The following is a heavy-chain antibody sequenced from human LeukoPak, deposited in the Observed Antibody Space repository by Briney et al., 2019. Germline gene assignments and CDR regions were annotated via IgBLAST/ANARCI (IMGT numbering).Heavy chain of an antibody. V-gene: IGHV3-23*01. CDR2: ISGSSGST. CDR3: AKGQLWFEVTPLDY. Sequence: GGPLRLSCAASGFSFRSYTMSWVRQAPGKGLEWVSSISGSSGSTFYADSVKGRFTISRDNAKNTLYLQMNSLRAEDTAVYYCAKGQLWFEVTPLDYCGQGTLVTVSS. J-gene: IGHJ4*02. CDR1: GFSFRSYT. D-gene: IGHD2-21*01.